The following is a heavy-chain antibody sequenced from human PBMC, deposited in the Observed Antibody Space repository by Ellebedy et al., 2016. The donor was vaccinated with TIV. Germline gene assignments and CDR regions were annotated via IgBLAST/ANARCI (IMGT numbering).Heavy chain of an antibody. CDR1: GFTFRRHP. D-gene: IGHD4-17*01. CDR3: AKADYADYPSYFDY. Sequence: GESLKISCAASGFTFRRHPMHWVRQAPGKGLEWVAVTTFDDKNKEYADSVKGRFAVSRDNSKGTLYLQMNSLRAEDTAVYYCAKADYADYPSYFDYWGQGTLVTVSS. J-gene: IGHJ4*02. CDR2: TTFDDKNK. V-gene: IGHV3-30*17.